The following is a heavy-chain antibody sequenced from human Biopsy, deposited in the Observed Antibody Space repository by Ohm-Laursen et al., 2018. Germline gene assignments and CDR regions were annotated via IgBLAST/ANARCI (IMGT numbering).Heavy chain of an antibody. CDR3: ARGSNWNDWSFDY. J-gene: IGHJ4*02. D-gene: IGHD1-20*01. CDR2: MNHGGST. Sequence: GTLSLTCAVSGGSFSGYYWSWIRQPPGKGLEWIGEMNHGGSTNYNSSLKSRVTISVDTSKNQFSLKLNSVTAADTAVYYCARGSNWNDWSFDYWGQGTVVTVPS. CDR1: GGSFSGYY. V-gene: IGHV4-34*01.